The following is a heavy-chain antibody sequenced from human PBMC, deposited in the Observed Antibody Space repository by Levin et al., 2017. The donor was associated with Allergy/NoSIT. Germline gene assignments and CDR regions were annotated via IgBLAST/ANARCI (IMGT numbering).Heavy chain of an antibody. Sequence: GESLKISCAASGFTFSSYGMHWVRQAPGKGLEWVAVIAYDGSNKYYADSVKGRFTISRDNSENTLYLQMNSLRAEDTAVYYCAKPLGIGEAGWLESGLDVWGKGTTVTVFS. V-gene: IGHV3-30*18. CDR1: GFTFSSYG. CDR2: IAYDGSNK. D-gene: IGHD6-13*01. J-gene: IGHJ6*04. CDR3: AKPLGIGEAGWLESGLDV.